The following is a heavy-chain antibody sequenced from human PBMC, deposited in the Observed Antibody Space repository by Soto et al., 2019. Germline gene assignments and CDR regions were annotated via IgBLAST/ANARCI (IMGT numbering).Heavy chain of an antibody. D-gene: IGHD1-1*01. CDR2: IYYSGST. CDR1: GGSISSGGYY. CDR3: ARVGVLHNAYYYGMDV. J-gene: IGHJ6*02. Sequence: TLSLTCTVSGGSISSGGYYWSWIRQHPGKGLEWIGYIYYSGSTYYNPSLKSRVTISVDTSKNQFSLKLSSVTAADTAVYYCARVGVLHNAYYYGMDVWGQGTTVTVSS. V-gene: IGHV4-31*03.